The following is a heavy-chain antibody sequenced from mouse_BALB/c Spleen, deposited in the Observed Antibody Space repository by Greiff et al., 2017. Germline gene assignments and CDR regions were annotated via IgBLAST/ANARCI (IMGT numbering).Heavy chain of an antibody. CDR1: GYTFTSYV. Sequence: EVQLQQSGPELVKPGASVKMSCKASGYTFTSYVMHWVKQKPGQGLEWIGYINPYNDGTKYNEKFKGKATLTSDKSSSTAYMELSSLTSEDSAVYYCARDYDYDGDVYAMDYWGQGTSVTVSS. V-gene: IGHV1-14*01. CDR2: INPYNDGT. CDR3: ARDYDYDGDVYAMDY. D-gene: IGHD2-4*01. J-gene: IGHJ4*01.